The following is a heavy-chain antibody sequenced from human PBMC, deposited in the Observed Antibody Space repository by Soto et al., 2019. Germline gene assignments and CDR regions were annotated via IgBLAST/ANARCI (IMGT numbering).Heavy chain of an antibody. CDR1: GYTFTSYA. J-gene: IGHJ3*02. Sequence: ASVKVSCKASGYTFTSYAMHWVRQAPGQRLEWMGWISAGNGNTKYSQKFQGRVTITRDTSASTAYMELSSLRSEDTAVYYCAREWGIYGLIAFDIWGQGTMVTVSS. CDR2: ISAGNGNT. CDR3: AREWGIYGLIAFDI. V-gene: IGHV1-3*01. D-gene: IGHD6-13*01.